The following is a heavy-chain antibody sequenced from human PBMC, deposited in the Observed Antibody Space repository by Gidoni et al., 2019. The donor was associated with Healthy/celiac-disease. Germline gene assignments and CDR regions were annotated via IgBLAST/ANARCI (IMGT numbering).Heavy chain of an antibody. Sequence: QVQLQESGPGLVKPSEPLSLTCTVSGGSVSSGSYYWSWIRQPPGKGLEWIGYIYYSGSTNYNPSLKSRVTISVDTSKNQFSLKLSSVTAADTAVYYCARARITIFGIDYWGQGTLVTVSS. CDR3: ARARITIFGIDY. CDR1: GGSVSSGSYY. D-gene: IGHD3-3*01. CDR2: IYYSGST. V-gene: IGHV4-61*01. J-gene: IGHJ4*02.